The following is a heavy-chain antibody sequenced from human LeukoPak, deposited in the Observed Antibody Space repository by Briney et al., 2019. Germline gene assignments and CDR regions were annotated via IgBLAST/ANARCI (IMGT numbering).Heavy chain of an antibody. D-gene: IGHD6-13*01. J-gene: IGHJ4*02. CDR1: GGSFSGYY. CDR2: INHSGST. V-gene: IGHV4-34*01. CDR3: ASQSGAAASSDY. Sequence: TSETLSLICAVYGGSFSGYYWSWIRQPPGKGLEWIGEINHSGSTNYNPSLKSRVTISVDTSKNQFSLKLSSVTAADTAVYYCASQSGAAASSDYWGQGTLVTVSS.